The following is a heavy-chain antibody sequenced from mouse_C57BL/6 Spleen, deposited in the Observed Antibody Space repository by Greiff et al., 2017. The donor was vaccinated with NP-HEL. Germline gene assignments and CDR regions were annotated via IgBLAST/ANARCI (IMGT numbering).Heavy chain of an antibody. CDR1: GYTFTSYG. CDR3: ARSVYDGYYGGAMDC. Sequence: QVQLQQSGAELARPWDSVSLSCKASGYTFTSYGLCWVKQRTGQGLEWIVEIYPRSGNTYYNESFKGKATLTADKSSSTAYMEFRSLTSDDSAVYFVARSVYDGYYGGAMDCWGKGTSVTVSS. V-gene: IGHV1-81*01. D-gene: IGHD2-3*01. J-gene: IGHJ4*01. CDR2: IYPRSGNT.